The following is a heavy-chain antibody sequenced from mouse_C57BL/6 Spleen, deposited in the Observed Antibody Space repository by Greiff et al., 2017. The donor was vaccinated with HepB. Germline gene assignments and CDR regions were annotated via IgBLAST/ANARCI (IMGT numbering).Heavy chain of an antibody. CDR1: GYTFTSYW. J-gene: IGHJ4*01. V-gene: IGHV1-64*01. D-gene: IGHD3-2*01. CDR2: IHPNSGST. Sequence: VQLQQPGAELVKPGASVKLSCKASGYTFTSYWMHWVKQRPGQGLEWIGMIHPNSGSTNYNEKFKSKATLTVDKSSSTAYMQLSSLTSDDSAVYYCARSKTAPYYAMDYWGQGTSVTVSS. CDR3: ARSKTAPYYAMDY.